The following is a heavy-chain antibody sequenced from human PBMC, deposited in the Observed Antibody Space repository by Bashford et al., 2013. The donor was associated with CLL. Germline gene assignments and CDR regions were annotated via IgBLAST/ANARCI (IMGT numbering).Heavy chain of an antibody. J-gene: IGHJ6*01. CDR2: ESSLLFGTA. CDR3: ARVIPDDIVVVPAAIYYYGYGR. V-gene: IGHV1-69*13. Sequence: SVKGSPARASGGTFSSYAISWVRQAPGQGVEWMGGESSLLFGTANYAQKFQGRVTITADESTSTAYMELSSLRSEDTAVYYCARVIPDDIVVVPAAIYYYGYGRLGAKGPRSPSPQ. CDR1: GGTFSSYA. D-gene: IGHD2-2*01.